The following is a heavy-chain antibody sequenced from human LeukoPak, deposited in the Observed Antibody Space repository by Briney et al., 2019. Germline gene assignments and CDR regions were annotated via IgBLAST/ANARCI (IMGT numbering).Heavy chain of an antibody. V-gene: IGHV3-23*01. J-gene: IGHJ4*02. CDR1: GFTFTSYS. Sequence: GGSLRLSCAASGFTFTSYSMNWVRQAPGKGLERVSTISGGGGSTYYADSVKGRFTISRDNSKNTLYLQMNSLRAEDTAVYYCAKDRAKIDYWGQGTLVTVSS. CDR2: ISGGGGST. CDR3: AKDRAKIDY.